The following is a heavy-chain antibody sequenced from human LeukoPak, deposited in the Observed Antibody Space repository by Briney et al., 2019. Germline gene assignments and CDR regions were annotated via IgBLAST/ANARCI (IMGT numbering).Heavy chain of an antibody. CDR1: GYSFTTYW. D-gene: IGHD4/OR15-4a*01. J-gene: IGHJ3*01. Sequence: GESLRISCKGSGYSFTTYWISWVRQMPGKGLEWMGRIDPGDSFTKYSPSFQGHVTISTDKSINTVYLHWSSLEASDTAMYFCARLNGGANLLGDALDVWGQGTMVTVSS. CDR3: ARLNGGANLLGDALDV. V-gene: IGHV5-10-1*01. CDR2: IDPGDSFT.